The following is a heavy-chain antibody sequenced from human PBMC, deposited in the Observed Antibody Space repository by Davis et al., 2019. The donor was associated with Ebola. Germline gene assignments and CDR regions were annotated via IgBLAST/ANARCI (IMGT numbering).Heavy chain of an antibody. CDR1: GFTFSSYG. V-gene: IGHV3-30*18. Sequence: PGGSLRLSCAASGFTFSSYGMHWVRQAPGKGLEWVAVISYDGSNKYYADSVKGRFTISRDNSKNTLYLQMNSLRAEDTAVYYCAKKSRDIVVIPAAPDYWGQGTLVTVSS. D-gene: IGHD2-2*01. CDR3: AKKSRDIVVIPAAPDY. CDR2: ISYDGSNK. J-gene: IGHJ4*02.